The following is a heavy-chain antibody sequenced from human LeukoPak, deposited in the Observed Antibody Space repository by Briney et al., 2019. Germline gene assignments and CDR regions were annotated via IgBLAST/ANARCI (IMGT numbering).Heavy chain of an antibody. CDR1: GFTVSSNY. J-gene: IGHJ4*02. V-gene: IGHV3-53*01. CDR3: ARGIAVAGTSGDYFDY. CDR2: IYSGGST. D-gene: IGHD6-19*01. Sequence: PGGSLRLSCAASGFTVSSNYMSWVRQAPGKGLEWVSVIYSGGSTYYADSAKGRFTISRDNSKNTLYLQMNSLRAEDTAVYYCARGIAVAGTSGDYFDYWGQGTLVTVSS.